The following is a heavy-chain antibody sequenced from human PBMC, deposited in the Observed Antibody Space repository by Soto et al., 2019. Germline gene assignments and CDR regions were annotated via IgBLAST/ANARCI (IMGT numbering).Heavy chain of an antibody. CDR3: ARDLKNGRNDAFDV. Sequence: ASVKVSCKASGYTFTSYDINWVRQATGQGLEWMGWMNPNSGNTGYAQKFQGRVTMTRDTSTNTLYLELSSLTSEDTAVYYCARDLKNGRNDAFDVWGQGTMVTVSS. J-gene: IGHJ3*01. CDR1: GYTFTSYD. D-gene: IGHD2-8*01. CDR2: MNPNSGNT. V-gene: IGHV1-8*01.